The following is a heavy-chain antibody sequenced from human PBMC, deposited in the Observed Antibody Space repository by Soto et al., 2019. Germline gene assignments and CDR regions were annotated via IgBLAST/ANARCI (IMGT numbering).Heavy chain of an antibody. V-gene: IGHV3-11*01. CDR3: AGQYSSSSVEF. CDR2: ISSGAITI. J-gene: IGHJ4*02. Sequence: GGSLRLSCAASGFTFSDYYMNWIRQAPGKGLEWVSYISSGAITIYYADSVKGRFTISRDNAKNSLYLQMNSLRAEDTAVYYCAGQYSSSSVEFWGQGTLVTSPQ. D-gene: IGHD6-6*01. CDR1: GFTFSDYY.